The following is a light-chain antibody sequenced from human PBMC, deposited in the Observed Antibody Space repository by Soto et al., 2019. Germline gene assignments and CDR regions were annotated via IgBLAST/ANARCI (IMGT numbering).Light chain of an antibody. Sequence: IQMTHSPSTLSGSVVYRVTSTCLSSQTISSWLSWYQQKPGKAPKLLIYKASTLKSGVPSRFSGSGSGTDFTLTISSLQPEDFATYYCQQGYSFPLTFGGGTTVDI. CDR1: QTISSW. J-gene: IGKJ4*01. CDR2: KAS. V-gene: IGKV1-5*03. CDR3: QQGYSFPLT.